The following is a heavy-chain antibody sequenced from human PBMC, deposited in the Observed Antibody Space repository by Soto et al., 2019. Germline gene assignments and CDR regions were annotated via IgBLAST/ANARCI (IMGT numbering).Heavy chain of an antibody. D-gene: IGHD6-6*01. Sequence: QGQLPESGPGVVRPSQTLSLTCTDYGASISSGDHYCTWIRQPPGKGLELFGYIYYSGSTFYNPSLNSRVTMSIDMSKSQFSLYLRSVTAADTAVYYCASSPPKAAFDLCGHGAMVIGSS. CDR2: IYYSGST. CDR1: GASISSGDHY. J-gene: IGHJ3*01. V-gene: IGHV4-30-4*01. CDR3: ASSPPKAAFDL.